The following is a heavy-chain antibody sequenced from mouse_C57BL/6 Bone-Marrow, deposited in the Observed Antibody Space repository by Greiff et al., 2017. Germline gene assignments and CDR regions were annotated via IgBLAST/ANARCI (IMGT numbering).Heavy chain of an antibody. V-gene: IGHV1-81*01. CDR3: ARWNYYGSSYGY. CDR1: GYTFTSYG. J-gene: IGHJ2*01. Sequence: VQVVESGAELARPGASVKLSCKASGYTFTSYGISWVKQRTGQGLEWIGEIYPRSGNTYYNEKFKGKATLTADKSSSTAYMELRSLTSGDSAVYFCARWNYYGSSYGYWGQGTTLTVSS. D-gene: IGHD1-1*01. CDR2: IYPRSGNT.